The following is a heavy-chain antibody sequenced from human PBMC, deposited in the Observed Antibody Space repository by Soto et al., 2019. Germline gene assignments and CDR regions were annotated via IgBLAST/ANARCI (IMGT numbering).Heavy chain of an antibody. D-gene: IGHD3-16*01. Sequence: QVQLQESGPGLVKPSGTLSLTCAASSGSIFTTNWWSWVRQSPGSGLQWIGDIYHSGSPKYNPSLKSRVGISIDKSKDRFFLTLTSVTAADTAVYYCARKPDVATAKVGGGYVFDVWGQGTMVTVSS. CDR1: SGSIFTTNW. V-gene: IGHV4-4*02. J-gene: IGHJ3*01. CDR3: ARKPDVATAKVGGGYVFDV. CDR2: IYHSGSP.